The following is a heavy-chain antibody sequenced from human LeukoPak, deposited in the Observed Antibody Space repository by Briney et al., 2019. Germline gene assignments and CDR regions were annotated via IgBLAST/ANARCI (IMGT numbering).Heavy chain of an antibody. V-gene: IGHV3-74*01. CDR2: INSDGSST. J-gene: IGHJ4*02. D-gene: IGHD1-26*01. CDR1: GFTFSSYW. CDR3: ARDLKGATRSGY. Sequence: GGSLRLSCAASGFTFSSYWMHWVRQAPGMGLVWVSRINSDGSSTSYADSVKGRFTISRDNAKNSLYLQMNSLRAEDTALYYCARDLKGATRSGYWGQGTLVTVSS.